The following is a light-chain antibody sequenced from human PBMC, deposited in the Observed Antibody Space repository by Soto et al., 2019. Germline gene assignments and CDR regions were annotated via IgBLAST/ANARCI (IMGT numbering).Light chain of an antibody. CDR3: QQYNDWPLT. V-gene: IGKV3-15*01. Sequence: EKVMTQSPAALSVSPGERATLSCRASQSVNSSLAWYQRKPGQAPGLLLYGASTRATGIPARFSGSASGTEFTLTISSLQSEDSAIYYCQQYNDWPLTFGGGTKVEIK. CDR1: QSVNSS. J-gene: IGKJ4*01. CDR2: GAS.